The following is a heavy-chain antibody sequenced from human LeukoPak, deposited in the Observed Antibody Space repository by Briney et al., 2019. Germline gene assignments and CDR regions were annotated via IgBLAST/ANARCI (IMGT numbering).Heavy chain of an antibody. Sequence: PGGSLRLSCAASGFTFTNYWMSWVRQAPGKGLEWVANIKQGGSDKLYVPSLKGRVTISRDNAKNSPSLQMNNLKGEDTAVYYCATYFRSSPIDSWGQGTLVTVSS. V-gene: IGHV3-7*03. D-gene: IGHD2/OR15-2a*01. CDR2: IKQGGSDK. J-gene: IGHJ4*02. CDR3: ATYFRSSPIDS. CDR1: GFTFTNYW.